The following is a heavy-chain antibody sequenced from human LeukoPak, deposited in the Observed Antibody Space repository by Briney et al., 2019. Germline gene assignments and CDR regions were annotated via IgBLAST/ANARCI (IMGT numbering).Heavy chain of an antibody. Sequence: ASVKVSCKASGYTFTGYYMHWVRQAPGQGLEWMGWINPNSGGTNYAQKFQGRVTKTRDTSISTAYMELSRLRSDDTAVYYCASAGYSSGWGGSDAFDIWGQGTMVTVSS. D-gene: IGHD6-19*01. V-gene: IGHV1-2*02. J-gene: IGHJ3*02. CDR2: INPNSGGT. CDR3: ASAGYSSGWGGSDAFDI. CDR1: GYTFTGYY.